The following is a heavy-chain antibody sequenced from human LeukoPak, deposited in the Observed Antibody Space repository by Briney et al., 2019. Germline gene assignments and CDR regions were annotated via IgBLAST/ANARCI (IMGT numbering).Heavy chain of an antibody. V-gene: IGHV1-46*01. Sequence: ASVKVSCKASGYTFTSYYMHWVRQAPGQGLEWMGIVNPSGGSTSYAQKLQGRVTMTTDTSTSTAYMELRSLRSDDTAVYYCARDLPRDIVVVPAATPFDYWGQGTLVTVSS. CDR1: GYTFTSYY. D-gene: IGHD2-2*01. J-gene: IGHJ4*02. CDR3: ARDLPRDIVVVPAATPFDY. CDR2: VNPSGGST.